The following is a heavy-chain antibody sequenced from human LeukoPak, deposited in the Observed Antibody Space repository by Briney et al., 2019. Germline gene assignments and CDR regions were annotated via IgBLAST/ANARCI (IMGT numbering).Heavy chain of an antibody. CDR1: GGSFSGYY. CDR2: INHSGST. Sequence: SETLSLTCAVYGGSFSGYYWSWIRQPPGKGLEWIGVINHSGSTNYNPSLKSRVTISVDTSKNQFSLKLSSVTAADTAVYYCARLLRLGELSPFDYWGQGTLVTVSS. V-gene: IGHV4-34*01. CDR3: ARLLRLGELSPFDY. D-gene: IGHD3-16*02. J-gene: IGHJ4*02.